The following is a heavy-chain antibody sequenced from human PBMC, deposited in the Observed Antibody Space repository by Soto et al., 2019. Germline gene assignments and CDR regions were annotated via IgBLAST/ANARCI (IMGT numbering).Heavy chain of an antibody. CDR3: SRDVAFGEEDV. D-gene: IGHD3-10*01. CDR2: IYFSGRT. Sequence: QVQLQESGPGLVKPSETLSLTCTVSGGSVSGGSYYWNWIRQPPGKGLEWIGYIYFSGRTNYNPSLKSRVTISIDSSKTPCSLTLTSATAADTAVYYCSRDVAFGEEDVWGLGTTVTVSS. CDR1: GGSVSGGSYY. J-gene: IGHJ6*02. V-gene: IGHV4-61*01.